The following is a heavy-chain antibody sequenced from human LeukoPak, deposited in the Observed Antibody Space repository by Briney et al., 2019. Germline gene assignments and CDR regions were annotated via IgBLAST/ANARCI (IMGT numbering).Heavy chain of an antibody. V-gene: IGHV4-34*01. CDR1: GGSFSGYY. D-gene: IGHD1-14*01. CDR3: ARDPGNLGDFDY. Sequence: PSETLSLTCAVYGGSFSGYYWSWIRQPPGKGLEWIGEINHSGSTNYNPSLKSRVTISVDTSKNQFSLKLSSVTAADTAVYYCARDPGNLGDFDYWGQGTLVTVSS. J-gene: IGHJ4*02. CDR2: INHSGST.